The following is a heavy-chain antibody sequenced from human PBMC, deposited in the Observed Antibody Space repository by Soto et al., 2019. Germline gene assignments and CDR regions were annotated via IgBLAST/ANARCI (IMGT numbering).Heavy chain of an antibody. CDR1: GGSVSSGSYY. D-gene: IGHD5-12*01. CDR2: IYYSGST. V-gene: IGHV4-61*01. CDR3: AREGQSGYDIYYFDY. Sequence: QVQLQESGPGLVKPSETLSLTCTVSGGSVSSGSYYWSWIRQPPGKGLEWIGYIYYSGSTNYNPSLESRVTISVDTSKNQFSLKLSSVTAADTAVYYCAREGQSGYDIYYFDYWGQGTLVTVSS. J-gene: IGHJ4*02.